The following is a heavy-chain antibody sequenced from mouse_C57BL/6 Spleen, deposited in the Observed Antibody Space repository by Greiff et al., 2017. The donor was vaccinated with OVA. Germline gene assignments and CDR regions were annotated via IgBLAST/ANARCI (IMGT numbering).Heavy chain of an antibody. J-gene: IGHJ2*01. Sequence: VQLQQSGPELVKPGASVKISCKASGYSFTDYNMNWVKQSNGKSLEWIGVINPNYGTTSYNQKFKGKATLTVDQSSITAYMQLNILTSEDSAVYYCAISPLITTVVATENYFDYWGQGTTLTVSS. CDR1: GYSFTDYN. CDR2: INPNYGTT. V-gene: IGHV1-39*01. D-gene: IGHD1-1*01. CDR3: AISPLITTVVATENYFDY.